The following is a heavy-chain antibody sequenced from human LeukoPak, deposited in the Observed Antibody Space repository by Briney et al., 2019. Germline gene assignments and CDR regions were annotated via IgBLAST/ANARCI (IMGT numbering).Heavy chain of an antibody. D-gene: IGHD3-22*01. CDR2: IIPIFGTA. Sequence: SVKVSRKASGGTFSSYAISWVRQAPGQGLEWMGGIIPIFGTANYAQKFQGRVTITTDESTSTAYMELSSLRFEDTAVYYCARFSRDSSGYLDYWGQGTLVTASS. V-gene: IGHV1-69*05. J-gene: IGHJ4*02. CDR3: ARFSRDSSGYLDY. CDR1: GGTFSSYA.